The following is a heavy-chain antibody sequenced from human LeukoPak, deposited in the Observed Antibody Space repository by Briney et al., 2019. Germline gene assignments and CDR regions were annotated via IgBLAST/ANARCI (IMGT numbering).Heavy chain of an antibody. CDR2: IYYSGST. CDR1: GGSISSHY. J-gene: IGHJ5*02. V-gene: IGHV4-59*11. Sequence: PSETLTLTCSVSGGSISSHYWSWIRQPPGKGLEWIGYIYYSGSTKYNPSLKSRVTISVDTSKNQFSLKLSSVTAADTAVYYCARGGTTVTPGVLWFDPWGQGTLVTVSS. D-gene: IGHD4-17*01. CDR3: ARGGTTVTPGVLWFDP.